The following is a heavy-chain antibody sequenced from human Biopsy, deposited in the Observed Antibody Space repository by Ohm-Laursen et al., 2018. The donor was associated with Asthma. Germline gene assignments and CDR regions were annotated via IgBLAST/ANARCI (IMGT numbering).Heavy chain of an antibody. J-gene: IGHJ4*02. CDR1: GTHFGSYN. Sequence: SLRLSCAASGTHFGSYNMHWARQAPGKGLEWVGVITFDGSTQHYGDSVKGRFTTSRDNSKNMLFLQMNSLRAEDTAVYYCSKDTLGYYFDIWGQGTQVTVSS. V-gene: IGHV3-30-3*01. CDR3: SKDTLGYYFDI. D-gene: IGHD6-13*01. CDR2: ITFDGSTQ.